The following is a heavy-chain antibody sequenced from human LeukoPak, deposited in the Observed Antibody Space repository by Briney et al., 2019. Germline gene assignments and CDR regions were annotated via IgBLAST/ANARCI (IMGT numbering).Heavy chain of an antibody. V-gene: IGHV1-69*01. Sequence: SVKVSCKASGGTFSSYAISWVRQAPGLGLEWMGGIIPIFGTANYAQKFQGRVTITADESTSTAYMELSSLRSEDTAVYYCARGLYGGNSDYYGMDVWGQGTTVTVSS. D-gene: IGHD4-23*01. CDR1: GGTFSSYA. CDR2: IIPIFGTA. J-gene: IGHJ6*02. CDR3: ARGLYGGNSDYYGMDV.